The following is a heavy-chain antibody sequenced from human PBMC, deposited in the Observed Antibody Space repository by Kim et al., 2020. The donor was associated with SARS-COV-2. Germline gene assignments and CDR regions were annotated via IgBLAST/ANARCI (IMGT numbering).Heavy chain of an antibody. V-gene: IGHV4-34*01. Sequence: SETLSLTCAVYGGSFSGYYWSWIRQPPGKGLEWIGEINHSGSTNYNPSLKSRVTISVDTSKNQFSLKLSSVTAADTAVYYCARGSYCGGDCYSPVVARYYGMDVWGQGTTVTVSS. CDR3: ARGSYCGGDCYSPVVARYYGMDV. CDR1: GGSFSGYY. CDR2: INHSGST. J-gene: IGHJ6*02. D-gene: IGHD2-21*02.